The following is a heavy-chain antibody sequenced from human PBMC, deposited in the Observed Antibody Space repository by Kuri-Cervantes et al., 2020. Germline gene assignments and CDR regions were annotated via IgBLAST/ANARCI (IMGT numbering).Heavy chain of an antibody. J-gene: IGHJ6*02. CDR1: GFTFSSYS. CDR3: ARLGSGGSRVDYYYYGMDV. D-gene: IGHD2-15*01. CDR2: ISSSSSYI. V-gene: IGHV3-21*01. Sequence: LSLTCAASGFTFSSYSMNWVRQAPGKGLEWVSSISSSSSYIYYADSVKGRFTISRDNAKNSLYLQMNSLRAEDTAVYYCARLGSGGSRVDYYYYGMDVWGQGTTVTVSS.